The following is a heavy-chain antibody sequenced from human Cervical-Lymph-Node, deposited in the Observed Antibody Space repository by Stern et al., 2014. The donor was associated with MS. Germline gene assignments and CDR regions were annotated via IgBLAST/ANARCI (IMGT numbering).Heavy chain of an antibody. D-gene: IGHD3-16*01. CDR3: TRAVGGVGRE. Sequence: QLVQSGPEVKKPGASVMVSCKTSGYTFTNYYIHWVRQAPGQGLEWMGIINLNGSVTASAQKFQGRLTMTRDTSTTTVYMRLITLTSEDTAMYYCTRAVGGVGREWGQGTLVFVSS. CDR1: GYTFTNYY. J-gene: IGHJ4*02. CDR2: INLNGSVT. V-gene: IGHV1-46*01.